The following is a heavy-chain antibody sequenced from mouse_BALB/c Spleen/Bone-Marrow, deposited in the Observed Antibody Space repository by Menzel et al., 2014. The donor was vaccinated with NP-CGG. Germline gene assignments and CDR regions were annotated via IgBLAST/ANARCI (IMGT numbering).Heavy chain of an antibody. Sequence: EVQRVESGGGLVKSGGSLKLSCAASGFTFSNYGMSWVRQTPEKRLEWVAFITNGGGSTYYPDTLKGRFTISRDDAKNTLYLQMSSLKSEDTAMYYCATLTGTSYWGQGTLVTVSA. CDR3: ATLTGTSY. CDR2: ITNGGGST. D-gene: IGHD4-1*01. V-gene: IGHV5-12-2*01. J-gene: IGHJ3*01. CDR1: GFTFSNYG.